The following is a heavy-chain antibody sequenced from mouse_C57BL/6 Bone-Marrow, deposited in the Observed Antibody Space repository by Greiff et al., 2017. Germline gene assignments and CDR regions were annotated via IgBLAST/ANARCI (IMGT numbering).Heavy chain of an antibody. J-gene: IGHJ3*01. Sequence: EVMLVESGGGLVQSGRSLRLSCATSGFTFSDFYMEWVRQAPGKGLEWIAASRNKANDYTTEYSASVKGRFIVSRDTSQSILYLQMSALETENNDSYYCARGAWVAYWGQGTLVTVSA. V-gene: IGHV7-1*01. CDR1: GFTFSDFY. CDR3: ARGAWVAY. CDR2: SRNKANDYTT.